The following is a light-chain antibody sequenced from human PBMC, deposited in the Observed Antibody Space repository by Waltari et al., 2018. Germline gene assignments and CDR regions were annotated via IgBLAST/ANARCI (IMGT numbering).Light chain of an antibody. CDR3: QQYHNLPLT. CDR2: DAA. V-gene: IGKV1-33*01. CDR1: QGITNF. Sequence: DIQMTQSPSSLSASVGDRVTITCPPSQGITNFLNWYQQKPGTAPKVLIYDAAGLERGVTSRFSGSGSGTDFTFTITSLQPEDVATYYCQQYHNLPLTFGGGTKVEIK. J-gene: IGKJ4*01.